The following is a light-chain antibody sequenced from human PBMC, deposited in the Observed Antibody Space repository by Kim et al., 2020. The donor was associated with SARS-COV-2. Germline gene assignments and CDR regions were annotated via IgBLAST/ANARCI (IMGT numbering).Light chain of an antibody. CDR1: QSISTY. CDR2: AAS. Sequence: DIQMTQSPSSLAASVGDRVTIACRASQSISTYLNWYQQKPGKAPKLLIYAASSLQSGVPSRFSGSGSGTDFTLTISSLQPEDFATYYCQQSHTTPVLTFGGGTKLEIK. V-gene: IGKV1-39*01. CDR3: QQSHTTPVLT. J-gene: IGKJ4*01.